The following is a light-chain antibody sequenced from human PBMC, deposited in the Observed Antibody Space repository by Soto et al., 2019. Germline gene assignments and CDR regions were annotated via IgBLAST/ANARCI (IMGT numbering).Light chain of an antibody. CDR1: QDISYC. CDR2: DAS. V-gene: IGKV1-33*01. CDR3: HQYDNLPYT. Sequence: DIQMSQSPSSLSASVGDRVTITCQASQDISYCLNWYQQKSEKAPKLLIYDASNLETGVPSRFSGSGSGTHFTFTISSLQPEDIGTYYCHQYDNLPYTFGQGTKLEIK. J-gene: IGKJ2*01.